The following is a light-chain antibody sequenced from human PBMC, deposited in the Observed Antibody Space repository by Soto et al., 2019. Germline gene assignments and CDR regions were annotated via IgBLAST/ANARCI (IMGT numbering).Light chain of an antibody. CDR1: QSVSSSY. CDR2: GAS. J-gene: IGKJ1*01. CDR3: QQYHSSRWT. Sequence: EIVLTQSPGTLSLSPGERATLSCRASQSVSSSYLGWYQQKPGQAPRLLIYGASSRATGIPDRLSGSGSGTDFTLTISRLEPEDFAVYYCQQYHSSRWTFGQGTKVEIK. V-gene: IGKV3-20*01.